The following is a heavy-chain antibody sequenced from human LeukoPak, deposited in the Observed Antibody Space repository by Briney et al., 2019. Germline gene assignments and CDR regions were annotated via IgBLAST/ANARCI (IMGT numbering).Heavy chain of an antibody. V-gene: IGHV4-34*01. D-gene: IGHD3-22*01. CDR3: ARFSPTYDSSGPDFDY. Sequence: SETLPLTCAVYGGSFSGYYWSWIRQPPGKGLEWIGEINHSGSTNYNPSLKSRVTISVDTSKNQFSLKLSSVTAADTAVYYCARFSPTYDSSGPDFDYWGQGTLVTVSS. J-gene: IGHJ4*02. CDR2: INHSGST. CDR1: GGSFSGYY.